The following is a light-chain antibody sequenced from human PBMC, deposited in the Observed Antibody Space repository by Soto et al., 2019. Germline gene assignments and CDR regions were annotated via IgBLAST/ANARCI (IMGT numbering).Light chain of an antibody. J-gene: IGKJ1*01. Sequence: DIQMTQPPSTLPASMGDRVTITCRANQSISTWLAWYQQKPGKAPNLLIYKASRLETGVPSRFSGSGSGTEYTLTISSLQPDDFATYYCQQYNSYPWAFGQGTKVDIK. CDR3: QQYNSYPWA. CDR2: KAS. CDR1: QSISTW. V-gene: IGKV1-5*03.